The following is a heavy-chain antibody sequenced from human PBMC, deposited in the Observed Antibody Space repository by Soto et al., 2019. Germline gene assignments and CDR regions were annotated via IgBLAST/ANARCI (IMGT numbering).Heavy chain of an antibody. CDR2: INAGNGNT. CDR1: GYTFTSYA. D-gene: IGHD2-21*02. CDR3: ARDPCGGDCYSSRFDY. J-gene: IGHJ4*02. Sequence: ASVKVSCKASGYTFTSYAMHWVRQAPGQRLEWMGWINAGNGNTKYSQKFQGRVTITRDTSASTAYMELSSLRSEDTAVYYCARDPCGGDCYSSRFDYWGQGTLVIVSS. V-gene: IGHV1-3*01.